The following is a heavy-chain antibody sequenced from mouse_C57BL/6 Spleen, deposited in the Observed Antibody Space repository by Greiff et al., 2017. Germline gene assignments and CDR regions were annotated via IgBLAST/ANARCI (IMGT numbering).Heavy chain of an antibody. D-gene: IGHD2-1*01. CDR3: ARNNYGNYRYWYFDV. CDR1: GFSLTSYA. CDR2: IWTGGGT. V-gene: IGHV2-9-1*01. Sequence: VHLVESGPGLVAPSQSLSITCTVSGFSLTSYAISWVRQPPGKGLEWLGVIWTGGGTNYNSALKSRLSISKDNSKSQVFLKMNSLQTDDTARYYCARNNYGNYRYWYFDVWGTGTTVTVSS. J-gene: IGHJ1*03.